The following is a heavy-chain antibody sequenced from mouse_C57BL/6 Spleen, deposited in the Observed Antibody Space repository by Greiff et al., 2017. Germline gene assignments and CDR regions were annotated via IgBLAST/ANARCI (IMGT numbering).Heavy chain of an antibody. J-gene: IGHJ1*03. CDR2: ISYSGST. CDR3: ARARYYGSGYEYFDV. D-gene: IGHD1-1*01. Sequence: ESGPGLAKPSQTLSLTCSVTGYSITSDYWNWIRKFPGNKLECMGYISYSGSTYYNPSLNSRISITRDTSKNQYYLQLNAVTTEDTATYYCARARYYGSGYEYFDVWGTGTTVTVSS. CDR1: GYSITSDY. V-gene: IGHV3-8*01.